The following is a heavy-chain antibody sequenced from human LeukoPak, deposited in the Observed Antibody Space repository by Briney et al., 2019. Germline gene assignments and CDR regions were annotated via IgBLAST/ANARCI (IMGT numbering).Heavy chain of an antibody. CDR1: GFTFSSYS. CDR3: AKAPYSGYAPGLFDY. V-gene: IGHV3-21*04. D-gene: IGHD5-12*01. CDR2: ISSSSSYI. J-gene: IGHJ4*02. Sequence: GGSLRLSCAASGFTFSSYSMNWVRQAPGKGLEWVSSISSSSSYIYYADSVKGRFTISRDNAKNSLYLQMNSLRAEDTALYYCAKAPYSGYAPGLFDYWGQGTLVTVSS.